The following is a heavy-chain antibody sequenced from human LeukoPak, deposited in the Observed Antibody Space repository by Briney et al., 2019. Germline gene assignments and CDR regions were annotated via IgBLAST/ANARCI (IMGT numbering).Heavy chain of an antibody. V-gene: IGHV3-23*01. J-gene: IGHJ3*02. Sequence: PGGSLRLSCAASGFTFTTYAMSWVRQAPGKGLEWVSGTTGSGGSTYYADSVKGRFTISRDNSKNTLSLQMNSLGAEDTAVYYCAKGPNFWLTPIAFAIWGQGTMVTVSS. CDR2: TTGSGGST. D-gene: IGHD3-3*01. CDR3: AKGPNFWLTPIAFAI. CDR1: GFTFTTYA.